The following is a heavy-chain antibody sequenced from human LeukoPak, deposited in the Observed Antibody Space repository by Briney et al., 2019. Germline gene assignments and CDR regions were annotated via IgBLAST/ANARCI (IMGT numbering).Heavy chain of an antibody. Sequence: SETLSLTCTVSGGSISSYYWSWIRQPPGKGLECIGYISYSGSTNYNPSLKSRVTISVDTSKNQFSLNLRSVTAADTAVYYCARHLDYYGSGSYEYWGQGTLVTVSS. CDR2: ISYSGST. CDR1: GGSISSYY. D-gene: IGHD3-10*01. CDR3: ARHLDYYGSGSYEY. V-gene: IGHV4-59*08. J-gene: IGHJ4*02.